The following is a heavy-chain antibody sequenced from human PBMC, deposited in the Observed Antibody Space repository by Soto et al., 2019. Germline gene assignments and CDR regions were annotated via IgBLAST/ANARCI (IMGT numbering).Heavy chain of an antibody. Sequence: EVQLVESGGGLVQPGRSLRLSCAASGFTFDYYAMHWVRQAPGKGLEWVSGIDWNSGNLDYAEYVKGRFTISRDNAMKSLYLQMNSLRPEDTALYYCAKDRELQPGYGMDVWGQGTTVTVSS. D-gene: IGHD1-1*01. J-gene: IGHJ6*02. V-gene: IGHV3-9*01. CDR1: GFTFDYYA. CDR2: IDWNSGNL. CDR3: AKDRELQPGYGMDV.